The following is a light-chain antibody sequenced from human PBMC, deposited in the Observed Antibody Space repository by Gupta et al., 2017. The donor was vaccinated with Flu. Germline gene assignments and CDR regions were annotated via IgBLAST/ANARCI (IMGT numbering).Light chain of an antibody. V-gene: IGLV1-44*01. CDR1: RANIGRNP. Sequence: QSVLTQPPSASGTPGQGIVISCSGGRANIGRNPVNWYRQVPGTTPKLLIQTDTHRPSGVPDRFSGSKSGTSASLAISGLQSDDEADYYCATWYDSLNGWVFGGGTKLTVL. CDR3: ATWYDSLNGWV. J-gene: IGLJ3*02. CDR2: TDT.